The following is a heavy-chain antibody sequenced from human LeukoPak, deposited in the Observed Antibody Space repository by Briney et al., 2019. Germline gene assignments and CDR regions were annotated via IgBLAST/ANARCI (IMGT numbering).Heavy chain of an antibody. D-gene: IGHD2-2*01. CDR2: IWDDGSKK. CDR3: ARDLGRGSTPFDY. Sequence: HPGGSLRLSCAASGFTFSSFGMHWVRQAPVRGLEWVAVIWDDGSKKYYADSVKARFTISRDNSKNTVYLQMDSLRAEDTALYYCARDLGRGSTPFDYWGQGTLVTVSS. V-gene: IGHV3-33*01. J-gene: IGHJ4*02. CDR1: GFTFSSFG.